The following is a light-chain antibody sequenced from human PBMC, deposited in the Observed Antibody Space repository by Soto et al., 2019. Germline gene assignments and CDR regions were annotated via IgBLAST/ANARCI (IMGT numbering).Light chain of an antibody. Sequence: EIVLTQSPGTLSLSPGERATLSCRASQSVSSSYLAWYQQKPGQAPRLLIYVASSRATGSPDRCSGSGSGTDVTLTISRLEPEDVAVYYCQQYCSSPPFTFGPGTKVDIK. CDR3: QQYCSSPPFT. J-gene: IGKJ3*01. CDR2: VAS. V-gene: IGKV3-20*01. CDR1: QSVSSSY.